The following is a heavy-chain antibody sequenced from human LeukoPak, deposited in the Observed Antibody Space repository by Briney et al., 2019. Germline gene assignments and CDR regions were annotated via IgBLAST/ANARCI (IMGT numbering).Heavy chain of an antibody. J-gene: IGHJ4*02. Sequence: GSLRLSCAASGFTFNSYAMIWVRQPPGKGLEWIGNIYSSGSTYYNASLQSRVTISIDTSKNQFSLRLNSVTAADTAMYYCAKSGGYGLIDYWGQGTRVTVSS. CDR3: AKSGGYGLIDY. CDR2: IYSSGST. CDR1: GFTFNSYA. D-gene: IGHD1-26*01. V-gene: IGHV4-59*04.